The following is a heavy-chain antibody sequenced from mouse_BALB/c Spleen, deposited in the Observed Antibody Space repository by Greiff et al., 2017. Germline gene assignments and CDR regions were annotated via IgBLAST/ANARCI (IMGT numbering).Heavy chain of an antibody. V-gene: IGHV2-6-7*01. Sequence: VKLMESGPGLVAPSQSLSITCTASGFSLTGYGVNWVRQPPGQGLEWLGMIWGDGSTDYNSALKSRLSISKDNSKSQVFLKMNSLQTDDTARYYCARSARITSWFAYWGQGTLVTVSA. D-gene: IGHD2-4*01. J-gene: IGHJ3*01. CDR2: IWGDGST. CDR1: GFSLTGYG. CDR3: ARSARITSWFAY.